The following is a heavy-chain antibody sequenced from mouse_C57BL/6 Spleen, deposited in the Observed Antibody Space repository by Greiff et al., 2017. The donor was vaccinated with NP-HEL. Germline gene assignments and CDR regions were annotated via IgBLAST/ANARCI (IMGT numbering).Heavy chain of an antibody. CDR1: GFTFTDYY. D-gene: IGHD2-1*01. J-gene: IGHJ2*01. CDR3: ARYNGNYGIDY. CDR2: IRNKANGYTT. V-gene: IGHV7-3*01. Sequence: EVKLVESGGGLVQPGGSLSLSCAASGFTFTDYYMSWVRQPPGKALEWLGFIRNKANGYTTEYSASVKGRFTISRDNSQSILYLQMNALRAEDSATYYCARYNGNYGIDYWGQGTTLTVSS.